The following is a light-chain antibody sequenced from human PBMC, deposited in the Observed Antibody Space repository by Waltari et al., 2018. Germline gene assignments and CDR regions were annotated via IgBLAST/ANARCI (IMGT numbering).Light chain of an antibody. CDR3: QQRHDWPLN. J-gene: IGKJ4*01. Sequence: EILLTQSPVTLSVSPGERATLSCKASQSVRSYLAWYQQKPGQAPRLLIYDASNRASGIPARFSGSGSGTDFTLTISNVEPEDFAVYYCQQRHDWPLNFGRGTKLEIK. CDR1: QSVRSY. CDR2: DAS. V-gene: IGKV3-11*01.